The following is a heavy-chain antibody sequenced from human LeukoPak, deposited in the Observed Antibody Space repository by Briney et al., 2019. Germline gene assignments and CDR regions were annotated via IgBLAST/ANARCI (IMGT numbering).Heavy chain of an antibody. CDR1: GGSFSAYY. CDR3: ARSSSSWPTH. V-gene: IGHV4-34*01. D-gene: IGHD6-13*01. J-gene: IGHJ1*01. Sequence: SETLSLTCAVYGGSFSAYYWSWIRQSPGKGLEWIGEIDHSGNTNYNPSLKSRVTISVDTSKNQFSLKLSSVTAADTAVYYCARSSSSWPTHWGQGTLVTVSS. CDR2: IDHSGNT.